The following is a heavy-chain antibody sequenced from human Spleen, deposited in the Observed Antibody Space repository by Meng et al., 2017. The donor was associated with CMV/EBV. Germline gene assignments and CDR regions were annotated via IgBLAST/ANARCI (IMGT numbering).Heavy chain of an antibody. CDR2: IYWNDDK. Sequence: SGPTLVKPTQTLTLTCSFSGFSLYTDGVGVGWIRQPPGKALESLALIYWNDDKRYSTSLKSRLTVTKDTSKNQVVLSMTNMDPLDSGTYYCAHRRQYYDFWSADYPDYFDYWGQGIQVTVSS. V-gene: IGHV2-5*01. CDR1: GFSLYTDGVG. J-gene: IGHJ4*02. D-gene: IGHD3-3*01. CDR3: AHRRQYYDFWSADYPDYFDY.